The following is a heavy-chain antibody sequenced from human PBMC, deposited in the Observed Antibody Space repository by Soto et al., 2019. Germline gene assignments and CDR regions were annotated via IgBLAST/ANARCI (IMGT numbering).Heavy chain of an antibody. D-gene: IGHD5-12*01. CDR1: GASISSTYW. CDR3: ARGVHSGYAGVFDL. CDR2: IYHTGTT. J-gene: IGHJ4*02. Sequence: SETLSLTCFVSGASISSTYWLSRVRETPGKRLEWIGQIYHTGTTSYNPSLKNRVTISLDTSKNQFSLKLSSVTAADTAVYYCARGVHSGYAGVFDLWGQGTPVTVSS. V-gene: IGHV4-4*02.